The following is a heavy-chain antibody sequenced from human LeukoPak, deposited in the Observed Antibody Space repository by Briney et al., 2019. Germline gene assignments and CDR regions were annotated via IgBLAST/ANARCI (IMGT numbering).Heavy chain of an antibody. D-gene: IGHD3-16*02. Sequence: GGSLRLSCTASGFTFGDYVMSWVRQAPGKGLEWVANIKQDGSEKYYVDSVKGRFTISRDNAKNSLYLQMNSLRAEDTAVYYCATEPYVWGSYRYYYYYMDVWGKGTTVTVSS. CDR3: ATEPYVWGSYRYYYYYMDV. CDR2: IKQDGSEK. CDR1: GFTFGDYV. J-gene: IGHJ6*03. V-gene: IGHV3-7*01.